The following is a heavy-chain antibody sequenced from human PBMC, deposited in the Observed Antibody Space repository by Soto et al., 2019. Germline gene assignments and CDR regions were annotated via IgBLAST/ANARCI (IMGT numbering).Heavy chain of an antibody. D-gene: IGHD4-4*01. V-gene: IGHV4-30-4*01. Sequence: SETLSLTCTVSGGSISSGDYYWSWIRQPPGKGLEWIGYIYYSGSTYYSPSLKSRVTISVDTSKNQFSLKLSSVTAADTAVYYCASFLMTTVTDWFDPWGQGTLVTVSS. CDR2: IYYSGST. J-gene: IGHJ5*02. CDR1: GGSISSGDYY. CDR3: ASFLMTTVTDWFDP.